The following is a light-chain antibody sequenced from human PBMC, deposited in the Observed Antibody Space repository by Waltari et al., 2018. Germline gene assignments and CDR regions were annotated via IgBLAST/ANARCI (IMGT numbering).Light chain of an antibody. J-gene: IGKJ5*01. Sequence: DIVMTQSPDSLLVSLGGRATISCNSSQSIRYTSNDKNYLAWYQQKAGQPPRLLVHWASIRESGVPDRFRGSGSGTDFTLTISNLQPEDVAFYWCQQYFNSPIAFGQGTRLEIK. CDR3: QQYFNSPIA. CDR1: QSIRYTSNDKNY. V-gene: IGKV4-1*01. CDR2: WAS.